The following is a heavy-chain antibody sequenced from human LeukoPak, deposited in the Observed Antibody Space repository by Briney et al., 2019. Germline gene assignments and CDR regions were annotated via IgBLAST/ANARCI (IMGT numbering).Heavy chain of an antibody. CDR2: ISYDGSNK. CDR1: GLTFSSYG. J-gene: IGHJ4*02. Sequence: GGSLRLSCAASGLTFSSYGMHWVRQAPGKGLEWVAVISYDGSNKYYADSVKGRFTISRDNSKNTLYLQMNSLRAEDTAVYYCARVTRDWNYLLDYWGQGTLVTVSS. CDR3: ARVTRDWNYLLDY. D-gene: IGHD1-7*01. V-gene: IGHV3-30*03.